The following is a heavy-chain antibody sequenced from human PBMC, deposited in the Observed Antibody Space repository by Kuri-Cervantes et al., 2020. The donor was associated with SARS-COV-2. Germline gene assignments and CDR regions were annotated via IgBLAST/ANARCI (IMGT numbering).Heavy chain of an antibody. CDR3: ARSYYDYIWGSYRPEALDY. J-gene: IGHJ4*02. V-gene: IGHV3-30-3*01. D-gene: IGHD3-16*02. CDR1: GFTFSSYA. CDR2: ISYDGGNK. Sequence: LSLTCAASGFTFSSYAMHWVRQAPGKGLEWVAVISYDGGNKYYADSVKGRFTISRDNSKNTLYLQMNSLRAEDTAVYYCARSYYDYIWGSYRPEALDYWGQGTLVTVSS.